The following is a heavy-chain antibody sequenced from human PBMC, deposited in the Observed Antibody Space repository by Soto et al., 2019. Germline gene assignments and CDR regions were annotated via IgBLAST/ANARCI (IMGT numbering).Heavy chain of an antibody. V-gene: IGHV1-69*13. D-gene: IGHD3-3*01. CDR2: IIPIFGTA. CDR1: GGTFSSYA. J-gene: IGHJ6*02. CDR3: ERDFGVVSSANMDV. Sequence: ASVKVSCKASGGTFSSYAISWVRQAPGQGLEWMGGIIPIFGTANYAQKFQGRVTITAYESTSTAYMELRSLRYEDTAVYYCERDFGVVSSANMDVWGQGTTVTVSS.